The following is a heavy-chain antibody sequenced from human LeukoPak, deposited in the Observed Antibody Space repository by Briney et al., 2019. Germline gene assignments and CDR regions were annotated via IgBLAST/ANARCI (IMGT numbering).Heavy chain of an antibody. D-gene: IGHD3-3*01. CDR2: ISGSGGST. CDR3: ARAFLEWSPPRDY. J-gene: IGHJ4*02. Sequence: GGSLRLSCAASGFTFSIYSMDWVRQAPGKGLEWVSAISGSGGSTYYADSVKGRFTISRDNSKNTLYLQMNSLRAEDTAVYYCARAFLEWSPPRDYWGQGTLVTVSS. CDR1: GFTFSIYS. V-gene: IGHV3-23*01.